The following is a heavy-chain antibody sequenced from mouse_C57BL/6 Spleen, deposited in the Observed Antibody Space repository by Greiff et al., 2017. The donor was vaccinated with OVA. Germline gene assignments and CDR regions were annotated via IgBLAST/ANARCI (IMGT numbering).Heavy chain of an antibody. Sequence: EVQLQQSGPELVKPGASVKMSCKASGYTFTDYNMHWVKQSHGKSLEWIGYINPNNGGTSYNQKFKGKATLTVNKSSSTAYMELRSLTSEDSAVYYCAREEAYYDGKAWFAYWGQGTLVTVSA. CDR3: AREEAYYDGKAWFAY. V-gene: IGHV1-22*01. D-gene: IGHD1-1*01. J-gene: IGHJ3*01. CDR2: INPNNGGT. CDR1: GYTFTDYN.